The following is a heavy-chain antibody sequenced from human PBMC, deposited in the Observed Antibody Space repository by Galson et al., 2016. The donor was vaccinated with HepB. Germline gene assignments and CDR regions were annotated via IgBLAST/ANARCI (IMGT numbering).Heavy chain of an antibody. CDR2: INPSGGST. D-gene: IGHD7-27*01. CDR3: ARIGATGDFDY. J-gene: IGHJ4*02. CDR1: GYTVTNYY. V-gene: IGHV1-46*01. Sequence: SCKASGYTVTNYYMHWVRQAPGQGLEWMGIINPSGGSTSSAQRFQGRVTMTRDTSTSTVYMELSSLRSEDTAVYYCARIGATGDFDYWGQGTLVTVSS.